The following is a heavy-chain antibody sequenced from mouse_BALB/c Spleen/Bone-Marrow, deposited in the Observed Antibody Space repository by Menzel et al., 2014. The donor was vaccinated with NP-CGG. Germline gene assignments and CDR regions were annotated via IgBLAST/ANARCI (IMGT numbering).Heavy chain of an antibody. CDR1: GFTFSSFG. CDR3: ARSYDGYYGFAY. J-gene: IGHJ3*01. D-gene: IGHD2-3*01. V-gene: IGHV5-17*02. Sequence: EVQRVESGGGLVQPGGSRKLSCAASGFTFSSFGMHRVRQAPEKGLEWVAYISSGSSTIYYADTVKGRFTISRDNPKNALFLQMTSVRSEDTAMYCCARSYDGYYGFAYWGQGTLVTVSA. CDR2: ISSGSSTI.